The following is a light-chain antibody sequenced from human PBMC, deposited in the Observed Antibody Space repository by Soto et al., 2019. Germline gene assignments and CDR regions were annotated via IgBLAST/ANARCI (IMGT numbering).Light chain of an antibody. CDR3: MKETHWWT. V-gene: IGKV2D-30*01. Sequence: DVVMTQSPVSLPVSLGQPASISCRSSQSLVYSDGNTSLNWFQQRPGQSPRRLIYKVSNWDSGVPDRFSGCGSGTYFTLRITRVGAEDAGIYYCMKETHWWTFGQGTKVEIK. CDR1: QSLVYSDGNTS. J-gene: IGKJ1*01. CDR2: KVS.